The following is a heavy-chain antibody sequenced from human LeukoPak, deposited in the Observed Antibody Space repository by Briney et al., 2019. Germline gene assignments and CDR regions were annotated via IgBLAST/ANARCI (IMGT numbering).Heavy chain of an antibody. J-gene: IGHJ4*02. D-gene: IGHD2/OR15-2a*01. CDR3: ASQLSFTVIED. V-gene: IGHV4-39*01. CDR1: GGSISSVSYY. CDR2: IYHNGIT. Sequence: SETLSLTCTVSGGSISSVSYYWVWIRQPSGKGLEWIGAIYHNGITYYNPSLKSRFTISLYTSKKQFSLKLISVTNADTAVYYCASQLSFTVIEDWGQGTLVTVSS.